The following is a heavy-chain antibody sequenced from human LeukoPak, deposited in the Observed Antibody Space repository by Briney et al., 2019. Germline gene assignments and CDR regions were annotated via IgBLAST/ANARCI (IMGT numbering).Heavy chain of an antibody. CDR2: ISYDGSNK. CDR1: GFTFSSYG. Sequence: PGRSLRLSCAASGFTFSSYGMHWVRQAPGKGLEWVAVISYDGSNKYCADSVKGRFTISRDNSKNTLYLQMNSLRAEDTAVYYCAKSGGSGYDRLLSNYYYYGMDVWGQGTTVTVSS. CDR3: AKSGGSGYDRLLSNYYYYGMDV. D-gene: IGHD5-12*01. V-gene: IGHV3-30*18. J-gene: IGHJ6*02.